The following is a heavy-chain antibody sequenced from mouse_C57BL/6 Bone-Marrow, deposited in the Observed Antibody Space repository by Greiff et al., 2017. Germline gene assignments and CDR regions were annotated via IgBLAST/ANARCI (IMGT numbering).Heavy chain of an antibody. Sequence: EVKLMESGGGLVQPGGSMKLSCVASGFTFSNYWMNWVRQSPEKGLEWVAQIRLKSDNYATHYAESVKGRFTISRDDSKSSVYLQMNNLRAEDTGIYYCTGGLGWFAYWGQGTLVTVSA. CDR3: TGGLGWFAY. CDR2: IRLKSDNYAT. D-gene: IGHD4-1*01. CDR1: GFTFSNYW. V-gene: IGHV6-3*01. J-gene: IGHJ3*01.